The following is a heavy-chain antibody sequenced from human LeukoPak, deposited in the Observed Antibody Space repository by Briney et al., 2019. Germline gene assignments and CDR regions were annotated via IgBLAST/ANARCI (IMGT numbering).Heavy chain of an antibody. J-gene: IGHJ3*02. CDR3: ARATYYYGSGSYSAFDI. CDR2: ISGSGGST. Sequence: PGGSLRLSCAASGFTFSSYAMSWVRQAPGKGLEWVSAISGSGGSTYYADSVKGRFTISRDNSKNTLYLQMNSLRAEDTAVYYCARATYYYGSGSYSAFDIWGQGTMVTVSS. CDR1: GFTFSSYA. V-gene: IGHV3-23*01. D-gene: IGHD3-10*01.